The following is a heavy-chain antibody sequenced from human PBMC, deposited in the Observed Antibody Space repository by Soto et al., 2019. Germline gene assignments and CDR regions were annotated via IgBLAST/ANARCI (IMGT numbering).Heavy chain of an antibody. Sequence: SETLSLTCTVSGAYMRNDYYYWSWVRQNPGKDLEWIGHMHHSGRTHYNPSLKSRVAISVDTSKNQFSLYLNSVTAADTAVYFCARARPYVFGFYFDFWGQGTVVTVSS. V-gene: IGHV4-31*03. CDR1: GAYMRNDYYY. J-gene: IGHJ4*02. CDR3: ARARPYVFGFYFDF. CDR2: MHHSGRT. D-gene: IGHD3-10*02.